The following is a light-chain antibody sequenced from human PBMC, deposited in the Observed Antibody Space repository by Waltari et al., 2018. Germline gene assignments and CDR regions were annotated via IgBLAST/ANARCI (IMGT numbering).Light chain of an antibody. CDR2: WAS. J-gene: IGKJ1*01. CDR3: QNYYTIPWA. Sequence: DIVMNQSPDSLTVSLGERATITCKSSQSVLNRSKNKNDLAWYQHKPGQHPKLLIYWASTRESGVADRFGGSESGTDFTLTISSVQAEDVAVYYCQNYYTIPWAFGQGTKVEI. CDR1: QSVLNRSKNKND. V-gene: IGKV4-1*01.